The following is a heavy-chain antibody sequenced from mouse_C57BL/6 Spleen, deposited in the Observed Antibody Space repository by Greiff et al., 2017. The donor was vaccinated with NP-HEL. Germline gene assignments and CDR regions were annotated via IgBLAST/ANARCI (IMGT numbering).Heavy chain of an antibody. V-gene: IGHV1-26*01. D-gene: IGHD2-3*01. CDR3: ARWSYDGYRDYAMAY. Sequence: EVQLQQSGPELVKPGASVKISCKASGYTFTDYYMNWVKQSHGKSLEWIGDINPNNGGTSYNQKFKGNATFTVDKSSSTAYMELRSLTSEDTAVYYCARWSYDGYRDYAMAYWGQGTSVTVSS. CDR2: INPNNGGT. CDR1: GYTFTDYY. J-gene: IGHJ4*01.